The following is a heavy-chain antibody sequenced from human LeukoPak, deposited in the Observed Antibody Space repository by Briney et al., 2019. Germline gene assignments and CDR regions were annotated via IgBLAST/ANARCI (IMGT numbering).Heavy chain of an antibody. Sequence: PSETLSLTCTVSGYSITNAYYWAWIRQPPEKGLEWIGSLHFSGNTYYNPSLKSRVTISVDASKNHFSLKLSSLTAADTAVYYCARGFCSGGICGFDYWGQGTLVTVSS. D-gene: IGHD2-15*01. V-gene: IGHV4-38-2*02. CDR3: ARGFCSGGICGFDY. CDR2: LHFSGNT. CDR1: GYSITNAYY. J-gene: IGHJ4*02.